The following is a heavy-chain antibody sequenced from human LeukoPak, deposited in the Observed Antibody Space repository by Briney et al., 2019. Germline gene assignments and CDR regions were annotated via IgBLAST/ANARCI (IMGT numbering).Heavy chain of an antibody. CDR2: INDRGIT. CDR1: GGPFSGYF. Sequence: SETLSLTCAVSGGPFSGYFWNWLRQPPGKPLAWIGEINDRGITNYNPSLKSRVTISVDTSRNQFSLKLTSVTAADTAVYYCARDPTTVVTVPYYFDDWGQGTLVTVSS. J-gene: IGHJ4*02. V-gene: IGHV4-34*01. CDR3: ARDPTTVVTVPYYFDD. D-gene: IGHD4-23*01.